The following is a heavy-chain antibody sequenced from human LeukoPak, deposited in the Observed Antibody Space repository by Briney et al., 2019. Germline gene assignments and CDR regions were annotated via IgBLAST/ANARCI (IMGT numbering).Heavy chain of an antibody. CDR1: GFTFSNYA. CDR2: ISGNGANT. CDR3: AAEDWFDP. Sequence: GGSLRLSCAASGFTFSNYAMSWVRQAPGSGLEWVLSISGNGANTYYGDSVKGRFTISRDNSKNTLYLQMNSLRAEDTAVYYCAAEDWFDPWGQGTLVTVSS. V-gene: IGHV3-23*01. J-gene: IGHJ5*02.